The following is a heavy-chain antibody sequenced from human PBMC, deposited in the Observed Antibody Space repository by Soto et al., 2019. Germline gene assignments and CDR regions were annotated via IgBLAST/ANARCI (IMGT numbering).Heavy chain of an antibody. CDR2: SSNSGTFT. CDR1: GFTFSDYY. J-gene: IGHJ4*02. Sequence: GSLLLSCEASGFTFSDYYMSWIRQAPGKGLEWIAYSSNSGTFTKYADSVKGRFSISRDNAKNSLYLQINNLSGEDTATYFCARSGDKYNLLDYLGQGTPVTVYS. CDR3: ARSGDKYNLLDY. D-gene: IGHD2-21*02. V-gene: IGHV3-11*06.